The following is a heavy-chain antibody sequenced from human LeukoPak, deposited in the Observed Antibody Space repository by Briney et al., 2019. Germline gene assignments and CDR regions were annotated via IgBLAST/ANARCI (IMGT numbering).Heavy chain of an antibody. CDR3: TRRVSTTRWFDP. Sequence: PGGSLRLSCAASGFTFSSYWMHWVRQAPGKGLVWVSRIKSDGSTTNYADSVKGRFTISRDNAENTLYLQMNSLRAEDTAVYYGTRRVSTTRWFDPWGQGTLVTVSS. CDR2: IKSDGSTT. V-gene: IGHV3-74*01. D-gene: IGHD2-15*01. CDR1: GFTFSSYW. J-gene: IGHJ5*02.